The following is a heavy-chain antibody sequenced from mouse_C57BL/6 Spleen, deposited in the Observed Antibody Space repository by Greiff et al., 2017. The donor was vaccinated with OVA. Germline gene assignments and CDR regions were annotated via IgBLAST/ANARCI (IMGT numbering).Heavy chain of an antibody. V-gene: IGHV1-81*01. CDR3: AGTYSSGYFDY. Sequence: QVQLKESGAELARPGASVKLSCKASGYTFTSYGISWVKQRTGQGLESIGEIYPRSGNTYYNEKFKGKATLTADKSSSTAYMELRSLTSEDSAVYFCAGTYSSGYFDYWGQGTTLTVSS. D-gene: IGHD3-2*02. CDR2: IYPRSGNT. CDR1: GYTFTSYG. J-gene: IGHJ2*01.